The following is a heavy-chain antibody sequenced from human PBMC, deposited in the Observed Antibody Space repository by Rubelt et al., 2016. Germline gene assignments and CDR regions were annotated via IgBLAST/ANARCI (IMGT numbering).Heavy chain of an antibody. V-gene: IGHV1-69*01. D-gene: IGHD4-17*01. CDR1: GGTFSSYA. Sequence: QVQLVQSGAEVKKPGSSVKVSCKASGGTFSSYAISWVRQAPGQGLEWMGGIIPIFGTAKHRQKFQGRVTITAVESTSTAFMELSSLRSEDTAVYYCASDYGDTYFDYWGQGTLVTVSS. CDR2: IIPIFGTA. CDR3: ASDYGDTYFDY. J-gene: IGHJ4*02.